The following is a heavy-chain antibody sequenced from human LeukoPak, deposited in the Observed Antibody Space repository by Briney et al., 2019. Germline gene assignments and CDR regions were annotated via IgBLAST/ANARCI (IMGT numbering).Heavy chain of an antibody. CDR3: ARDMITFGGVTVSPHYFDY. J-gene: IGHJ4*02. Sequence: ASVTVSCKASGYTFTSYYMHWVRQAPGQGLEWMGIINPSGGSTSYAQKFQGRVTMTRDTSTSTVYMELSSLRSEDTAVYYCARDMITFGGVTVSPHYFDYWGQGTLVTVSS. CDR2: INPSGGST. D-gene: IGHD3-16*02. V-gene: IGHV1-46*01. CDR1: GYTFTSYY.